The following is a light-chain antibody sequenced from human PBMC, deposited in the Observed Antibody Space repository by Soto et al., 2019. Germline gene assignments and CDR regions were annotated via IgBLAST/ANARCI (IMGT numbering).Light chain of an antibody. Sequence: EIVMTQSPATLSVSPGERATLSCRASQSVSSNLAWYQQKPGQAPRLLIYGASTRATGIPARFSGSGSGTEFTLTISSLQSEDFAVYYCQQYNNWFITFGQGTRLEIK. J-gene: IGKJ5*01. CDR3: QQYNNWFIT. CDR1: QSVSSN. CDR2: GAS. V-gene: IGKV3-15*01.